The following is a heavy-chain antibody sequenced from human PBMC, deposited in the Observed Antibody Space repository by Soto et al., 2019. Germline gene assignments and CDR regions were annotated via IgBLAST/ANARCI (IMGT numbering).Heavy chain of an antibody. Sequence: QVQLVASGGGVVQPERSLRLSCAASGFDFSYYGMYWVRQAPGKGLEWVAVIWYDGSNKDYADSVKGRFTISRDNSKNTLYLQMDSLRAEDTGVYYCARATTSTVHGMDVWGQGTTVSVS. V-gene: IGHV3-33*01. CDR1: GFDFSYYG. CDR2: IWYDGSNK. J-gene: IGHJ6*02. D-gene: IGHD4-17*01. CDR3: ARATTSTVHGMDV.